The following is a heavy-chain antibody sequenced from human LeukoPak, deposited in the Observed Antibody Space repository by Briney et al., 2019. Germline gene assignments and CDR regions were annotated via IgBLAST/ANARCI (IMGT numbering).Heavy chain of an antibody. V-gene: IGHV3-23*01. CDR1: GFTLTSYA. CDR3: AKSDCDSGSCYTIDY. CDR2: ISGTGGNT. J-gene: IGHJ4*02. D-gene: IGHD2-2*02. Sequence: PGGSLRLSCAASGFTLTSYAMSWVRQAPGKGLEWVSLISGTGGNTSYADPGKGRFTISRDNSKNTLYLEVSSLRAEDTALYYCAKSDCDSGSCYTIDYWGQGTLVTVSS.